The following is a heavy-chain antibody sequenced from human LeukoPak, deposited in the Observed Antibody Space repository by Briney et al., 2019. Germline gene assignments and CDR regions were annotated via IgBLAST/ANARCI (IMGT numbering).Heavy chain of an antibody. CDR3: ARAGYGGLHYYDSSGSEAFDI. CDR1: GGSISSYY. V-gene: IGHV4-59*01. D-gene: IGHD3-22*01. Sequence: SETLSLTCAVSGGSISSYYWSWIRQPPGKGLEWIGYIYYSGNTNHNPSLKSRVTISVDTSKNQFSLKLSSVTAADTAVYYCARAGYGGLHYYDSSGSEAFDIWGQGTMVTVSS. J-gene: IGHJ3*02. CDR2: IYYSGNT.